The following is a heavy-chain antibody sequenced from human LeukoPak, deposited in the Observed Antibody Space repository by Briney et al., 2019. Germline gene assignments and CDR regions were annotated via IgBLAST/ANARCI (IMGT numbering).Heavy chain of an antibody. CDR3: AGRGIAVAGGFDY. Sequence: PSETLSLTCTVSGGSISSSSYYWGWIRQPPGKGLEWIGSIYYSGSTYYNPSLKSRVTISVDTSKNQFSLKLSSVTAADTAVYYCAGRGIAVAGGFDYWGQGTLVTVSS. J-gene: IGHJ4*02. D-gene: IGHD6-19*01. CDR1: GGSISSSSYY. CDR2: IYYSGST. V-gene: IGHV4-39*01.